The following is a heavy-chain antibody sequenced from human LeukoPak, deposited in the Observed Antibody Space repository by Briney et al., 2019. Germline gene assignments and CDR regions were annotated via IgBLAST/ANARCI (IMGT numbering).Heavy chain of an antibody. V-gene: IGHV4-59*01. Sequence: PSETLSLTCTVSGGSISSYYWSWIRQPPGKGLEWIGYIYYSGSTNYNPSLKSRVTISVDTSKNQFSLKLSSVTAADTAVYYCARVLLGETPHTGYYYYMDAWGKGTTVTVSS. D-gene: IGHD2-8*02. J-gene: IGHJ6*03. CDR1: GGSISSYY. CDR2: IYYSGST. CDR3: ARVLLGETPHTGYYYYMDA.